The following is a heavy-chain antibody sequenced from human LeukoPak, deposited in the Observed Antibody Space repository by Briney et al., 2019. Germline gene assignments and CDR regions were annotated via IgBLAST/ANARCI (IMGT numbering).Heavy chain of an antibody. D-gene: IGHD5-18*01. Sequence: PGGSLRLSCAASGFTFISYWMHWVRQAPGKGLVWVSRINEYGSSTDFADSVKGRFTISRDNAKNTLYLQMNSLRVEDTAVYYCARDAPGNTALDYWGQGTLVTVSS. J-gene: IGHJ4*02. CDR1: GFTFISYW. V-gene: IGHV3-74*01. CDR3: ARDAPGNTALDY. CDR2: INEYGSST.